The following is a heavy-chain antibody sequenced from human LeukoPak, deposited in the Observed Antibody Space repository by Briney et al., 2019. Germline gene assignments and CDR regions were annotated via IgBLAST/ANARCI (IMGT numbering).Heavy chain of an antibody. Sequence: GGSLRLSCAASGFTFSSYGMHWVRQAPGKGLEWVSAISGSGGSTYYADSVKGRFTISRDNSKNTLYLQMNSLRAEDTAVYYCAKSPRTFSSSWYEYYYYMDVWGKGTTVTVSS. V-gene: IGHV3-23*01. J-gene: IGHJ6*03. CDR2: ISGSGGST. CDR3: AKSPRTFSSSWYEYYYYMDV. D-gene: IGHD6-13*01. CDR1: GFTFSSYG.